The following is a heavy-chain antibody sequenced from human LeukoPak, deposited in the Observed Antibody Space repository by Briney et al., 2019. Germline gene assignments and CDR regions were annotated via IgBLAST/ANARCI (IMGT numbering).Heavy chain of an antibody. CDR1: GFTFSSYG. Sequence: GGSLRLSCAASGFTFSSYGMHWVRQAPGKGLEWVAFIRYDGSNKYYADSVKGRFTISRGNSKNTLYLQMNSLRAEDTAVYYCAKDTHSGSTGMDYWGQGTLVTVSS. V-gene: IGHV3-30*02. CDR3: AKDTHSGSTGMDY. J-gene: IGHJ4*02. D-gene: IGHD1-26*01. CDR2: IRYDGSNK.